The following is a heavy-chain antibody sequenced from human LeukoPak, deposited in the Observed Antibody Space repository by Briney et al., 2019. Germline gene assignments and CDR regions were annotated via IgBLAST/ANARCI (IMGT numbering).Heavy chain of an antibody. D-gene: IGHD3-10*01. V-gene: IGHV1-46*01. CDR3: AGDDGWFGESLTPDY. CDR1: GYTFTSYY. J-gene: IGHJ4*02. Sequence: GASVKVSCKASGYTFTSYYMHWVRQAPGQGLEWMGIINPSGGSTSYAQKFQGRVTMTRDTSTGTVYMELSSLRSEDTAVYYCAGDDGWFGESLTPDYWGQGTLVTVSS. CDR2: INPSGGST.